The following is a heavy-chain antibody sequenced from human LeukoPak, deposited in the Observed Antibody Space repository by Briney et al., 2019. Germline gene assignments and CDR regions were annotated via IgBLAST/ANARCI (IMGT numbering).Heavy chain of an antibody. Sequence: SVKVSCKASGGTFSSYAISWVRQAPGQGLEWMGGIIPIFGTANYAQKFQGRVTITADESTSTAYMELSSLRSEDTAVYYCARANTRTPNIVVVPAAMDYWGQGTLVTVSS. CDR3: ARANTRTPNIVVVPAAMDY. D-gene: IGHD2-2*01. V-gene: IGHV1-69*13. CDR1: GGTFSSYA. CDR2: IIPIFGTA. J-gene: IGHJ4*02.